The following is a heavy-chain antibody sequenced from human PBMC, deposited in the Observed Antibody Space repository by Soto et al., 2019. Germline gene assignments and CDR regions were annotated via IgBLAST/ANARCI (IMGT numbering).Heavy chain of an antibody. CDR3: ARQLLSLTGYYHPYYFDY. CDR1: GGSISSSSYY. V-gene: IGHV4-39*01. J-gene: IGHJ4*02. D-gene: IGHD3-9*01. Sequence: SETLSLTCTVSGGSISSSSYYWGWIRQPPGKGLEWIGSIYYSGSTYYNPSLKSRVTISVDTSKNQFSLKLSSVTAADTAVYYSARQLLSLTGYYHPYYFDYWGQGTLVTVSS. CDR2: IYYSGST.